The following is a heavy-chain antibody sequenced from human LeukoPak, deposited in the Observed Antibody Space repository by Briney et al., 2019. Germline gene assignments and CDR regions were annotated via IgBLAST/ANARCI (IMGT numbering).Heavy chain of an antibody. V-gene: IGHV1-18*01. J-gene: IGHJ3*02. CDR1: GYTFTIYG. CDR3: ARVWDYYDSSGPIPFDI. Sequence: ASVNVSCKASGYTFTIYGISWVGQAPGQGVEGMGWISAYNGNTNYAQKLQGRVTMTTDTSTSTAYMELRSLRSDDTAVYYCARVWDYYDSSGPIPFDIWGQGTMVTVSS. CDR2: ISAYNGNT. D-gene: IGHD3-22*01.